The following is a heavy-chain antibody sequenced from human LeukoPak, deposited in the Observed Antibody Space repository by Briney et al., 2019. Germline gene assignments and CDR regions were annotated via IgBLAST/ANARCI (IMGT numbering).Heavy chain of an antibody. CDR1: RFTFSACG. V-gene: IGHV3-30*18. J-gene: IGHJ4*02. CDR2: ISFDGSHK. D-gene: IGHD1-1*01. CDR3: AKGTAVDRQYFEN. Sequence: GRSLRLSCAASRFTFSACGMHWVRQAPCKGLEWVAAISFDGSHKYYADSVKGRFTISRDNSMNTLYLQMNSLRAEDTAVYYCAKGTAVDRQYFENWGQGTLVTVSS.